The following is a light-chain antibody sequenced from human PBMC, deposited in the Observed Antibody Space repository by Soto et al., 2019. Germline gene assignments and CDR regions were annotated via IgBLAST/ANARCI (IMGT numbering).Light chain of an antibody. CDR3: QQYDSYPWT. Sequence: DIQMTLSPSTLSASVKDSVTITCRASQSIANWLAWYQQKPGKAPKLLIYQAPILESGVPSRFSGSGSGTEFTLTISSLQPDDFATYFCQQYDSYPWTVGQGTKVDIK. J-gene: IGKJ1*01. CDR2: QAP. V-gene: IGKV1-5*03. CDR1: QSIANW.